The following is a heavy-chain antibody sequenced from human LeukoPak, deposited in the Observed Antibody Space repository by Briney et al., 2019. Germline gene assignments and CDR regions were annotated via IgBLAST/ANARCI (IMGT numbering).Heavy chain of an antibody. CDR1: GYSFTNYW. CDR3: ARDAAGTHGGMDV. CDR2: IKQDGSEK. Sequence: GESLKISCQGSGYSFTNYWIGWVRQAPGKGLEWVANIKQDGSEKYYVDSVKGQFTISRDNAKNSLYLQMNSLRAEDTAVYYCARDAAGTHGGMDVWGQGTTVTVSS. D-gene: IGHD6-19*01. J-gene: IGHJ6*02. V-gene: IGHV3-7*03.